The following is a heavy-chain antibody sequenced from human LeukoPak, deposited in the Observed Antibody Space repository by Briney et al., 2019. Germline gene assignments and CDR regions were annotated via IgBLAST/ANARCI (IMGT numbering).Heavy chain of an antibody. J-gene: IGHJ4*02. CDR2: ISWNSGSI. Sequence: GRSLRLSCAASGFTFDDYAMHWVRQAPGKGLEWASGISWNSGSIGYADSVKGRFTISRDNAKNSLYLQMNSLRAEDTALYYCAKAARWGDFDYWGQGTLVTVSS. V-gene: IGHV3-9*01. CDR3: AKAARWGDFDY. D-gene: IGHD3-16*01. CDR1: GFTFDDYA.